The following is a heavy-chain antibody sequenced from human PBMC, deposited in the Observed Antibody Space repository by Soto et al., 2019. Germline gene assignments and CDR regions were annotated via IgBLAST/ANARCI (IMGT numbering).Heavy chain of an antibody. Sequence: GGSLRLSCAASGFTFSSYGMHWVRQAPGKGLEWVAVISYDGSNKYYADSVKGRFTISRDNSKNTLYLQMNSLRAEDTAVYYCANLQSRDGYNDAFDIWGQGTMVTVSS. CDR3: ANLQSRDGYNDAFDI. CDR1: GFTFSSYG. D-gene: IGHD5-12*01. J-gene: IGHJ3*02. V-gene: IGHV3-30*18. CDR2: ISYDGSNK.